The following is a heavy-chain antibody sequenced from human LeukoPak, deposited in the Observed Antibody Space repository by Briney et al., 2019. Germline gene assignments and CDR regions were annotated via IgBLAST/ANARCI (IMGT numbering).Heavy chain of an antibody. V-gene: IGHV1-2*02. CDR3: ARQIQGGTLRLGELSLTV. D-gene: IGHD3-16*02. Sequence: ASVKVSCKASGYTFTGYYMHWVRQAPGQGLEWMGWTNLNSGGTNYAQKCQGRVTMTRDTSISTAYMELSRLRSDDTAEYYCARQIQGGTLRLGELSLTVWGQGTLVTVSA. J-gene: IGHJ4*02. CDR2: TNLNSGGT. CDR1: GYTFTGYY.